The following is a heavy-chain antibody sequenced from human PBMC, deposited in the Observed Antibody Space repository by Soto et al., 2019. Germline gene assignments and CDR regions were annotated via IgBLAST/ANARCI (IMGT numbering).Heavy chain of an antibody. D-gene: IGHD2-2*01. J-gene: IGHJ6*02. Sequence: SETLSLTCVVYGGSFSGYYWSWIRQPPGEGLEWLGDINHSGSTNYNPSLKSRVTISVDTSKNQFSLKLSSVTAADTAVYYCSRLGGYCTITSCYGYYGMDVWGQGTTVTVSS. CDR3: SRLGGYCTITSCYGYYGMDV. CDR1: GGSFSGYY. CDR2: INHSGST. V-gene: IGHV4-34*01.